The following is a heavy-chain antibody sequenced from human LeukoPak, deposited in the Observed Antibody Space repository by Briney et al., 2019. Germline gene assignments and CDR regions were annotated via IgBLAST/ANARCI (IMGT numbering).Heavy chain of an antibody. CDR1: GFTFSRHH. Sequence: GGSLRLSCAASGFTFSRHHMDWVRQAPGKGLEWVGRSRNKANGYNTQYAASVKGRFTISRDDSKNSLFLQMTSLKIEDTAVYYCTRFKYDSSGNRVGGDYWGQGTLVLVSS. CDR3: TRFKYDSSGNRVGGDY. CDR2: SRNKANGYNT. D-gene: IGHD3-22*01. V-gene: IGHV3-72*01. J-gene: IGHJ4*02.